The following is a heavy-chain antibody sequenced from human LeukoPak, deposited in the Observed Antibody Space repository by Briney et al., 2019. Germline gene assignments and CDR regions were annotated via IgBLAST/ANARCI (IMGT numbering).Heavy chain of an antibody. D-gene: IGHD5-24*01. J-gene: IGHJ4*02. CDR3: ARVHDGYNYY. CDR2: IYTSGST. V-gene: IGHV4-4*07. Sequence: SETLSLTCTVSGGSISYFYWSWIRQPAGKGLEWIGRIYTSGSTNYNPSLKSRVTISIDTSKNQFSLKLSSVTAADTAVYYCARVHDGYNYYWGQGTLVTVSS. CDR1: GGSISYFY.